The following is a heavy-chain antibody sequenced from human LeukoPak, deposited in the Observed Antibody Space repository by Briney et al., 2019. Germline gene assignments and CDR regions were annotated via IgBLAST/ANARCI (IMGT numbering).Heavy chain of an antibody. D-gene: IGHD3-3*01. CDR2: IYYSGST. CDR3: ARVPRGAAPSGYFDY. Sequence: SETLSLTCTVCGGSISSYYWSWIRQPPGKGLEWIGYIYYSGSTNYNPSLKSRVTISVDTSKNQFSLKLSSVTAADTAVYYCARVPRGAAPSGYFDYWGQGTLVTVSS. V-gene: IGHV4-59*01. CDR1: GGSISSYY. J-gene: IGHJ4*02.